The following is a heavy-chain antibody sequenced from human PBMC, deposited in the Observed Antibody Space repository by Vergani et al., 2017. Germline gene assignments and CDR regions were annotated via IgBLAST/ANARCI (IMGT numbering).Heavy chain of an antibody. Sequence: VESGGGFVQPGGSLRLSCTVSGFTFSSNVFHWVRQTAGKGLEWVSSIGVDGDRYYSDSVKGRFTISRDNGQSYLYLDMDNLRVEDTAVYFCAKEFCGTGNCYGWNHLEVWGEGTSVTVSS. V-gene: IGHV3-13*01. CDR1: GFTFSSNV. CDR3: AKEFCGTGNCYGWNHLEV. CDR2: IGVDGDR. D-gene: IGHD1-1*01. J-gene: IGHJ6*04.